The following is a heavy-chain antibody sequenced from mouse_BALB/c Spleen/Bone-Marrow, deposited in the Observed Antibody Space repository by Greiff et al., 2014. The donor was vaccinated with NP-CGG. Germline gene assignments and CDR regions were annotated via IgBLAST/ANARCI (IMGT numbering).Heavy chain of an antibody. V-gene: IGHV1-4*02. CDR2: INPNSGYT. CDR1: GYSLTSYT. D-gene: IGHD2-10*01. Sequence: QVQLKESAAELARPGASVKMSCKASGYSLTSYTMHWVKQRPGQGLEWIGYINPNSGYTEYNQKFKDRTTLTADKSSSTAYLHLSSLTSEDSAVYYCARRVPYHFDYWGRGTTLTVSS. J-gene: IGHJ2*01. CDR3: ARRVPYHFDY.